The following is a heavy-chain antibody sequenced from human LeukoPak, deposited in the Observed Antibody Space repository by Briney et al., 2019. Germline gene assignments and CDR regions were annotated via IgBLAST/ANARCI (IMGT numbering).Heavy chain of an antibody. J-gene: IGHJ6*03. CDR2: IIPIFDTA. Sequence: GASVKVSCKASGGTFSSYTISWVRQAPGQGLEWMGGIIPIFDTAIYAQKFQGTVTITADKSTSTAYMELSSLRSEDTAVYYCAKRRGLELTYYYHMDVWGKGTTVTVSS. CDR1: GGTFSSYT. CDR3: AKRRGLELTYYYHMDV. V-gene: IGHV1-69*06. D-gene: IGHD1-7*01.